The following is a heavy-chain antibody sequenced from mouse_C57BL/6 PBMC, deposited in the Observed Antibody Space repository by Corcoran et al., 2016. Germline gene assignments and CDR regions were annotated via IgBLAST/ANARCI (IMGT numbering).Heavy chain of an antibody. CDR3: APYYYGSSRYFDV. CDR1: GFNIKNTY. V-gene: IGHV14-3*01. CDR2: IDPANGNT. D-gene: IGHD1-1*01. J-gene: IGHJ1*03. Sequence: EVQLQQSVAELVRPGASVKLSCTASGFNIKNTYMHWVKQRPEQGLEWIGRIDPANGNTKYAPKFQGKATITADTSSNTAYLQLSSLTSEDTASYYCAPYYYGSSRYFDVWGTGTTVTVSS.